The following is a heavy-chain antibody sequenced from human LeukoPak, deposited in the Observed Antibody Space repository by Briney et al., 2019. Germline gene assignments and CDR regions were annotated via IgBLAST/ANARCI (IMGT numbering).Heavy chain of an antibody. CDR1: GFTFSTYA. CDR2: IGDTT. J-gene: IGHJ4*02. D-gene: IGHD1-26*01. Sequence: GGSLRLSCAASGFTFSTYAMSWVRQAPEKGLEWVSAIGDTTYYADSVKGRFTISRDNSKNTLYLQMNNLRAEDAAIYYCAKAYAFVGANYFDYWGQGTLVTVSS. CDR3: AKAYAFVGANYFDY. V-gene: IGHV3-23*01.